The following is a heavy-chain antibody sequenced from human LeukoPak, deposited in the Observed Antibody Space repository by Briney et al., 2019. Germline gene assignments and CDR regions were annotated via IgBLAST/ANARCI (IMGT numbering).Heavy chain of an antibody. V-gene: IGHV1-69*13. Sequence: SVKVSCKASGGTFSSYAIRLVRQAPGQGLEWMGGIIPNFGTANYAQKFQGRVTITADESTSTAYMELSSLRSEDTAVYYCARDYCSSTSCYHYFDYWGQGTLVTVSS. CDR2: IIPNFGTA. CDR1: GGTFSSYA. CDR3: ARDYCSSTSCYHYFDY. D-gene: IGHD2-2*01. J-gene: IGHJ4*02.